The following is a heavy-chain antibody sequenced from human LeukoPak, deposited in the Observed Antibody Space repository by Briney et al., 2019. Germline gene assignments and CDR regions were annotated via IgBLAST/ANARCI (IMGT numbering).Heavy chain of an antibody. CDR3: ARDGLDTGSSGYYPDY. CDR1: GFNFGNYW. J-gene: IGHJ4*02. V-gene: IGHV3-74*01. Sequence: GGSLRLSCAASGFNFGNYWMHWVRQAPGKGLVWVSRIKGDGSHTIYADSVKGRFTISRDNAKNTLYLQMKSLRAEDTAVYYCARDGLDTGSSGYYPDYWGQGTLVTVSS. D-gene: IGHD3-22*01. CDR2: IKGDGSHT.